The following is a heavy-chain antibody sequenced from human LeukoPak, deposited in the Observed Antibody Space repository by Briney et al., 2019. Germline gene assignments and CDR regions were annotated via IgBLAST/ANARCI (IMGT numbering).Heavy chain of an antibody. J-gene: IGHJ6*03. V-gene: IGHV1-8*01. CDR2: MNPNSGNT. CDR3: ARPRYSSSWPYYYYYYYMDV. Sequence: ASVKVSCKAPGYTFTSYDINWVRQATGQGLEWMGWMNPNSGNTGYAQKFQGRVTMTRNTSISTAYMELSSLRSEDTAVYYCARPRYSSSWPYYYYYYYMDVWGKGTTVTVSS. CDR1: GYTFTSYD. D-gene: IGHD6-13*01.